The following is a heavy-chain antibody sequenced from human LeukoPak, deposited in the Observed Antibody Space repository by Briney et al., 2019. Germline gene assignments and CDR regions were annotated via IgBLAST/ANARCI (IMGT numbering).Heavy chain of an antibody. J-gene: IGHJ3*02. V-gene: IGHV4-59*12. CDR3: ARGRYDSSGYLGAFDI. D-gene: IGHD3-22*01. Sequence: SETLSLTCTVSGGSISSYYWSWIRQPPGKGLEWIGYIYYSGSTNYNPSLKSRVTISVDRSKNQFSLKLSSVTAADTAVYYCARGRYDSSGYLGAFDIWGQGTMVTVSS. CDR2: IYYSGST. CDR1: GGSISSYY.